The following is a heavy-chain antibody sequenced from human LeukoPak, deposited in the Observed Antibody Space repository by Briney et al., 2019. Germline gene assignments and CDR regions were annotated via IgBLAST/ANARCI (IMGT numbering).Heavy chain of an antibody. Sequence: SETLSLTCIVSGGSISSSRDYWAWIRQPPGKGLEWIANIYYSGSTYYSPSLKSRVIISVDTSKNQFSLKLSSVTAADTAVYYCAKFSHGYYYDSSGYYLLNYWGQGTLVTVSS. CDR1: GGSISSSRDY. D-gene: IGHD3-22*01. J-gene: IGHJ4*02. CDR3: AKFSHGYYYDSSGYYLLNY. CDR2: IYYSGST. V-gene: IGHV4-39*01.